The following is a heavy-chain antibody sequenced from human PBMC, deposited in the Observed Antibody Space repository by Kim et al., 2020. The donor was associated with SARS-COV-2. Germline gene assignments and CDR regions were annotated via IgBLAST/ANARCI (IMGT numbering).Heavy chain of an antibody. D-gene: IGHD2-2*01. CDR2: IYTSGST. Sequence: SETLSLTCTVSGGSISSYYWSWIRQPAGKRLEWIGRIYTSGSTNYNPSLKSRVTMSVDTSKNQFSLKLSSVTAADTAVYYCARDIDIVVGATGFDPWGQGTLVTVSS. V-gene: IGHV4-4*07. CDR3: ARDIDIVVGATGFDP. J-gene: IGHJ5*02. CDR1: GGSISSYY.